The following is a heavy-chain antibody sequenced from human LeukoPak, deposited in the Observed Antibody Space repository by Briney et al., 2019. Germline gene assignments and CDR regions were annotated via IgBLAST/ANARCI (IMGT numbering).Heavy chain of an antibody. J-gene: IGHJ5*01. D-gene: IGHD5-12*01. CDR3: VRHDGRGGATMGAFDS. Sequence: SETLSLTCTVSAGSFISSSHHWGWIRQSPGTGLEWIGTVYYGRTTYYNPSLDGRVTISLDTSANHFSLRLNSVTAADTAVYYCVRHDGRGGATMGAFDSWGQGSLVTVSS. CDR1: AGSFISSSHH. CDR2: VYYGRTT. V-gene: IGHV4-39*01.